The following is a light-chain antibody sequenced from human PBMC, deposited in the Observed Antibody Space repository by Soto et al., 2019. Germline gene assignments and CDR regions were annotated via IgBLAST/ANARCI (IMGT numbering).Light chain of an antibody. V-gene: IGKV4-1*01. CDR2: WAS. Sequence: DIVMTQSPDSLTVSLGERATINCKSSQSVFYIPNNKNYLAWYQQKPGQPPNLLIYWASTRESGVPDRFRGSGSGTDFALTISSLQAEDVAVYYCQQYFRTPPTFGEGTKVEIK. J-gene: IGKJ4*01. CDR1: QSVFYIPNNKNY. CDR3: QQYFRTPPT.